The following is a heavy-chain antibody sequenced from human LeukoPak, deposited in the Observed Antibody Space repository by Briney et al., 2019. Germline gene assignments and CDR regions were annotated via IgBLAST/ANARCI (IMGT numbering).Heavy chain of an antibody. V-gene: IGHV3-30*18. J-gene: IGHJ4*02. Sequence: PGRSLRLSCAASGFTFSTYGMHWVRQAPGKGLVWVALIPFDGRNKYYADSVKGRFTISRDNSKITLYLQMNSLRTEDTAVYYCAKPLDVTTPMDGFDYWGQGTLVTVSS. D-gene: IGHD5-18*01. CDR1: GFTFSTYG. CDR2: IPFDGRNK. CDR3: AKPLDVTTPMDGFDY.